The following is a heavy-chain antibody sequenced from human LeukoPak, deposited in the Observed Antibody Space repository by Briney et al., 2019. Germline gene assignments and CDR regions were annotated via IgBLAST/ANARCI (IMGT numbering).Heavy chain of an antibody. V-gene: IGHV3-21*05. D-gene: IGHD2-2*01. CDR2: INDDSSDI. J-gene: IGHJ4*02. Sequence: KPGGSLRLSCAASGSTFSLYAMNWVRQAPGKGLGWVSYINDDSSDIHYAGSVRGRFTISRDDARKTLYLQLSSLRVEDTAVYYCARDTFQPGLIDSWGQGTLVTVSS. CDR1: GSTFSLYA. CDR3: ARDTFQPGLIDS.